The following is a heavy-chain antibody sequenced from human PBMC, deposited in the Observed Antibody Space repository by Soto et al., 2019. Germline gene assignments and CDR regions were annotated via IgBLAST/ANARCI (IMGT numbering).Heavy chain of an antibody. CDR3: ALYYYDSSGHWGYFDY. Sequence: GSLRLSCAASGFTFSSYSMNWVRQAPGKGLEWVSSIRTTTTYIFYADSVKGRFTISRDNSKNTLYLQMNSLRAEDTAVYYCALYYYDSSGHWGYFDYWGQGTLVTVSS. D-gene: IGHD3-22*01. J-gene: IGHJ4*02. CDR2: IRTTTTYI. V-gene: IGHV3-21*04. CDR1: GFTFSSYS.